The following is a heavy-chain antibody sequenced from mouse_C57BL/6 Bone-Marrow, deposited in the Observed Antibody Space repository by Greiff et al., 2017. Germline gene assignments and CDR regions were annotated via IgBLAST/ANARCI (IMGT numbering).Heavy chain of an antibody. D-gene: IGHD1-1*01. CDR1: GFTFSSYA. CDR2: ICSGGGST. V-gene: IGHV5-9-1*02. J-gene: IGHJ1*03. Sequence: EVMLVESGEGLVKPGGSLKLSCAASGFTFSSYAMPWVRQTPEKRLEWVAYICSGGGSTYYADTVKGRFTISRDNARNTLYLQMSILKSEDTAMYYCTRDHYGSSYWYFDVWGTGTTVTVSS. CDR3: TRDHYGSSYWYFDV.